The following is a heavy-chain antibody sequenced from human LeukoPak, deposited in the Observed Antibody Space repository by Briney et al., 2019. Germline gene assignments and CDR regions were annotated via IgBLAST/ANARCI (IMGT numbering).Heavy chain of an antibody. Sequence: GASVKVSCKASGYSFINYGMSWVRQAPGQGLEWMEWISGYNANRDYAQKFQDRVTMTIDTSTTTAYMELRSLRSDDTALYYCARDLTTYGQRNYFDYWGQGTLVTVSS. CDR2: ISGYNANR. V-gene: IGHV1-18*01. D-gene: IGHD3-10*01. CDR1: GYSFINYG. CDR3: ARDLTTYGQRNYFDY. J-gene: IGHJ4*02.